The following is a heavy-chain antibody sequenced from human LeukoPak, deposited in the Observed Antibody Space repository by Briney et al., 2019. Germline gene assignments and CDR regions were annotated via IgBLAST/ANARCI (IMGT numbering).Heavy chain of an antibody. CDR3: AKGGYCSGGSCYAFDY. Sequence: GRSLRLSCAASGFTFSSYGMHWVGQAPGKGVEGVAVISYEGSNKYYADSVKGGFTIYRENYKNTLYLQMNSLIAEDTAVYYCAKGGYCSGGSCYAFDYWGQGTLVTVSS. J-gene: IGHJ4*02. CDR1: GFTFSSYG. D-gene: IGHD2-15*01. V-gene: IGHV3-30*18. CDR2: ISYEGSNK.